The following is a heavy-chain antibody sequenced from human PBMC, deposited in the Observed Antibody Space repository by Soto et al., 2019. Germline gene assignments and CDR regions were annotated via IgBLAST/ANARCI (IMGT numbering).Heavy chain of an antibody. Sequence: QLQLQESGPGLVKPSETLSLTCTVSGGSISSSSYYWGWIRQPPGKGLEWIGSIYYSGSTYYNPSLKSRVTISVDTSKNQFSLKLSSVTAADTAVYYCARTALGYCSSTSCYTWLGRGFDPWGQGTLVTVSS. J-gene: IGHJ5*02. CDR1: GGSISSSSYY. CDR3: ARTALGYCSSTSCYTWLGRGFDP. CDR2: IYYSGST. D-gene: IGHD2-2*02. V-gene: IGHV4-39*01.